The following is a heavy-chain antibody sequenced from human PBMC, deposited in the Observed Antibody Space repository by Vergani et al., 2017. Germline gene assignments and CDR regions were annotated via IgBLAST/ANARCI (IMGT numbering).Heavy chain of an antibody. J-gene: IGHJ4*02. CDR1: GYSVGSGYY. V-gene: IGHV4-38-2*01. Sequence: QVDLQESGPGLVKSSETLSLTCAVSGYSVGSGYYWGWIRQPPGRGLEWIGCVHRNGNTYYTSSLRSRATISRDTSKNQFSLRLTSVTAAATAVYYSARQNPYGSTYVDFWGQGVLVTVSA. D-gene: IGHD3-10*01. CDR2: VHRNGNT. CDR3: ARQNPYGSTYVDF.